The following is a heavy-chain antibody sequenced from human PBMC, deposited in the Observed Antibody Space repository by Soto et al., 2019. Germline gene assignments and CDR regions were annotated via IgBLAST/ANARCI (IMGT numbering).Heavy chain of an antibody. V-gene: IGHV3-33*03. D-gene: IGHD6-25*01. J-gene: IGHJ6*02. Sequence: GGSLRLSCAASGFSFSNHGMHWVRQAPGKGLEWVAAIWSDASNKYYADSGKGRFTISRDNSKNTLYLQMNTLRAEDTVVYYCATDGFNKPGYYYGMGVWGQGTTVTVSS. CDR1: GFSFSNHG. CDR2: IWSDASNK. CDR3: ATDGFNKPGYYYGMGV.